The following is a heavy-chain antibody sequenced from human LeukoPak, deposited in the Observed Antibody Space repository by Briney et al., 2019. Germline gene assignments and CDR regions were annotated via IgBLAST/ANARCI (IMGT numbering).Heavy chain of an antibody. CDR2: IYHSGFT. CDR1: GYSIRSGFY. D-gene: IGHD6-13*01. Sequence: SETLSLTCTVSGYSIRSGFYWGWIRQPPGKGLEWIGNIYHSGFTYYTPSLKSRVTISADTSKNQFSLKLSSVTAADTAVYYCARDRGRGLGRIAATGYFDYWGQGTLVTVSS. V-gene: IGHV4-38-2*02. J-gene: IGHJ4*02. CDR3: ARDRGRGLGRIAATGYFDY.